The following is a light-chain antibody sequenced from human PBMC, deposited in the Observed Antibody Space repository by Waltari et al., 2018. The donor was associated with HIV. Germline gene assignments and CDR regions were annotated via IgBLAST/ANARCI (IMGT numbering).Light chain of an antibody. CDR1: RTVLYNRNY. CDR2: LSS. Sequence: DIVMTQSPDSLAVSLGARATVTCTSSRTVLYNRNYLAWYQQKPGQAPKVLIYLSSTRAFGVPDRFSGSGSGTDFSLTISRVQADDVAIYYCQQYYTLRSTFGGGTKIEI. CDR3: QQYYTLRST. J-gene: IGKJ4*01. V-gene: IGKV4-1*01.